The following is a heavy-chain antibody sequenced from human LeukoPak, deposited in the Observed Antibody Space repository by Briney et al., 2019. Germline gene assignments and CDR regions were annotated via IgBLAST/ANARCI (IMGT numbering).Heavy chain of an antibody. Sequence: PGRSLRLSCAASGFTFDDYAMHWVRQAPGKGLERVSGISWNSGSIGYADSVKGRFTISRDNAKNSLYLQMNSLRAEGMALYYCAKALSSGWYAGDAFDTWGQGTMVTVSS. D-gene: IGHD6-19*01. CDR1: GFTFDDYA. V-gene: IGHV3-9*03. J-gene: IGHJ3*02. CDR3: AKALSSGWYAGDAFDT. CDR2: ISWNSGSI.